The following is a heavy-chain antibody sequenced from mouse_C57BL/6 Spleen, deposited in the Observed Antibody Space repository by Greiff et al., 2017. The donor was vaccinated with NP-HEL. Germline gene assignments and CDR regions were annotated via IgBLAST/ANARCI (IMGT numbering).Heavy chain of an antibody. Sequence: VKLVESGAELVKPGASVKISCKASGYAFSSYWMNWVKQRPGKGLEWIGQIYPGDGDTNYNGKFKGKATLTADKSSSTAYMQLSSLTSEDSAVYFCARSGDGYAYWYFDVWGTGTTVTVSS. D-gene: IGHD2-2*01. V-gene: IGHV1-80*01. J-gene: IGHJ1*03. CDR3: ARSGDGYAYWYFDV. CDR1: GYAFSSYW. CDR2: IYPGDGDT.